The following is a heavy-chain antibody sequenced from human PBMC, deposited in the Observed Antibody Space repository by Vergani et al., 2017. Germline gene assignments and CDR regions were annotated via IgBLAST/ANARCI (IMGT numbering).Heavy chain of an antibody. Sequence: QVQLVQSGAEVKKPGSSVKVSCKASGGTFSSYAISWVRQAPGQGLEWMGRIIPIFGTANYEQKFQGRVTITADESTSTAYMELSSLSSEDTAVYYCARDPQIDVAGIVLYYYGMDVWGQGTTVTVSS. CDR2: IIPIFGTA. V-gene: IGHV1-69*18. J-gene: IGHJ6*02. CDR3: ARDPQIDVAGIVLYYYGMDV. CDR1: GGTFSSYA. D-gene: IGHD6-19*01.